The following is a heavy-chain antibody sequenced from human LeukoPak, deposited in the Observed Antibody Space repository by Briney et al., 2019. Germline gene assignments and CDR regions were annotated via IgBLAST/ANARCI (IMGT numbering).Heavy chain of an antibody. CDR1: GYSFTNQW. Sequence: GESLKISCKGSGYSFTNQWIGWVRQMPGEGLEWMGIIYPGDSDTRYSPSFQGQVTISADKSISTAYLQWSSLKASDTAMYYCARAYYVWGSPASFDYWGQGTLVTVSS. CDR3: ARAYYVWGSPASFDY. CDR2: IYPGDSDT. V-gene: IGHV5-51*01. D-gene: IGHD3-16*01. J-gene: IGHJ4*02.